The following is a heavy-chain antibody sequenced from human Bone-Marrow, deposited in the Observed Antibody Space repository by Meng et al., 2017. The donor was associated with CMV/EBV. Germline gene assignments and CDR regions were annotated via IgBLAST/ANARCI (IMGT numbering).Heavy chain of an antibody. Sequence: ASVKVSCKASGYTFTSYGISWVRQAPGQGLEWMGWISAYNGNTNYAQKLQGRVTMTTDTSTSTAYMELRSLRSDDTAVYYCARRLYCSSTSCFELEPWGQGTLVPVAS. CDR1: GYTFTSYG. V-gene: IGHV1-18*01. D-gene: IGHD2-2*01. CDR3: ARRLYCSSTSCFELEP. J-gene: IGHJ4*01. CDR2: ISAYNGNT.